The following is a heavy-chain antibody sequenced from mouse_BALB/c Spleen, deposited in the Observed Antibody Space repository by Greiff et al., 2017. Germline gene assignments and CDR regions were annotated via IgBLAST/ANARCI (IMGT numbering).Heavy chain of an antibody. V-gene: IGHV14-3*02. CDR3: AKDYPYYAMDY. Sequence: VQLQQSGAELVKPGASVKLSCTASGFNIKDTYMHWVKQRPEQGLEWIGRIDPANGNTKYDPKFQGKATITADTSSNTAYLQLSSLTSEDTAVYSCAKDYPYYAMDYWGQGTSVTVSS. CDR2: IDPANGNT. J-gene: IGHJ4*01. D-gene: IGHD2-4*01. CDR1: GFNIKDTY.